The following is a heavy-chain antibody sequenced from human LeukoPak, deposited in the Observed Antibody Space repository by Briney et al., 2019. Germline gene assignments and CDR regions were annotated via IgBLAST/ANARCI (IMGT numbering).Heavy chain of an antibody. D-gene: IGHD1-26*01. CDR3: AREGRGPPRGAFDI. CDR2: ISAYNGNT. V-gene: IGHV1-18*01. J-gene: IGHJ3*02. Sequence: RASVKVSCKASGYTFTSYGISWVRQAPGQGLEEMGWISAYNGNTNYAQKLQGRVTMTTDTSTSTAYMELKSLRSDDTAVYYCAREGRGPPRGAFDIWGQGTMVTVSS. CDR1: GYTFTSYG.